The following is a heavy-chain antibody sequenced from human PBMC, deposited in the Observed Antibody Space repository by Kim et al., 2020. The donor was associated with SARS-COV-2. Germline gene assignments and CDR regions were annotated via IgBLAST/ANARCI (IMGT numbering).Heavy chain of an antibody. CDR1: GFSVNDYY. J-gene: IGHJ4*02. CDR2: LYFSGTT. V-gene: IGHV3-53*01. CDR3: VTKRRQVGEGN. Sequence: GGSLRLSCAASGFSVNDYYMTWVRQAPGKGLEWVSTLYFSGTTYYADSVKGRFTASSDNFKNSVFLQMNSLRTADTAPYYCVTKRRQVGEGNWGPGNLVT. D-gene: IGHD3-10*01.